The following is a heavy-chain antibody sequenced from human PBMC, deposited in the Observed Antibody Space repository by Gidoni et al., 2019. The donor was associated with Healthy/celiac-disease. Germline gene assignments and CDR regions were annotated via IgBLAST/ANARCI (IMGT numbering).Heavy chain of an antibody. V-gene: IGHV3-23*04. D-gene: IGHD2-2*01. Sequence: EVQLVESGGGLVQPVGSLRLSCAASGFTFSSYALSWVRQAPGKGLEWVAAISGSGGSTYYADSVKGRFTISRDNSKNTLDLQMNSLRADDTAVYYCAKWNEAGRIVVVPAASFDYWGQGTLVTVSS. CDR2: ISGSGGST. J-gene: IGHJ4*02. CDR3: AKWNEAGRIVVVPAASFDY. CDR1: GFTFSSYA.